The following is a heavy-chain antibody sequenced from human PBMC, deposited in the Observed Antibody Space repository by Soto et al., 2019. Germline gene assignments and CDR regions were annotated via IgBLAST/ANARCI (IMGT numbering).Heavy chain of an antibody. CDR2: IFYTGTT. CDR1: GGSINSGGYY. V-gene: IGHV4-61*08. D-gene: IGHD6-13*01. J-gene: IGHJ4*02. CDR3: ARDSSSSSLGY. Sequence: SETLSLTCTVSGGSINSGGYYWSWIRQHPGKGLEWIGNIFYTGTTNYNPSLKSRVTVSVDTSKNQFSLKLSSVTAADTAVYYCARDSSSSSLGYWGQGTLVTVSS.